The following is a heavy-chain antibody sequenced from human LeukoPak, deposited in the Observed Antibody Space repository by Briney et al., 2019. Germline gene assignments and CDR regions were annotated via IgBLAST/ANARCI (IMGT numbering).Heavy chain of an antibody. D-gene: IGHD1-26*01. Sequence: GGSLRPSCAAPGFTFSSYRMHWVRQAPGKGLVWVSRINSDGSSTNYADSVKGRFTISRDNSKNTLYLQMNSLRAEDTAVYYCAKRLGQTSHFVYWGRGTLVTVSS. CDR1: GFTFSSYR. J-gene: IGHJ4*02. V-gene: IGHV3-74*01. CDR2: INSDGSST. CDR3: AKRLGQTSHFVY.